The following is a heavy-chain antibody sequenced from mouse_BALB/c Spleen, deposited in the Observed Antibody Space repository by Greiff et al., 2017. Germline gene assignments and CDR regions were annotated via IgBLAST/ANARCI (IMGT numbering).Heavy chain of an antibody. CDR3: ARHYYRYDGGPVFDY. D-gene: IGHD2-14*01. CDR1: GFAFSSYD. CDR2: ISSGGGST. J-gene: IGHJ2*01. Sequence: EVKLVESGGGLVKPGGSLKLSCAASGFAFSSYDMSWVRQTPEKRLEWVAYISSGGGSTYYPDTVKGRFTISRDNAKNTLYLQMSSLKSEDTAMYYCARHYYRYDGGPVFDYWGQGTTLTVSS. V-gene: IGHV5-12-1*01.